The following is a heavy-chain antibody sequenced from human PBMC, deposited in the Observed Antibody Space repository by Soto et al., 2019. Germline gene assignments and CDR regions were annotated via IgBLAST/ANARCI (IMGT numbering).Heavy chain of an antibody. CDR1: GYTLPELS. J-gene: IGHJ4*02. CDR2: FDPEDGET. V-gene: IGHV1-24*01. Sequence: ASVKVSCKVSGYTLPELSMHWVRQAPGKGLEWMGGFDPEDGETIYAQKFQGRVTMTEDTSTDTAYMELSSLRSEDTAVYYCAVRPYYYDSSGPYYFDYWGQGTLVPVSS. CDR3: AVRPYYYDSSGPYYFDY. D-gene: IGHD3-22*01.